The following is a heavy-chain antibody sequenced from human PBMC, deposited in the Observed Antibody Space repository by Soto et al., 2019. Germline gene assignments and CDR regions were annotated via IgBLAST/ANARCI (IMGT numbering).Heavy chain of an antibody. J-gene: IGHJ6*02. Sequence: EVQLVESGGGLVKPGGSLRLSCAASGFTFSNAWMNWVRQAPGKGLEWVGRIKSKTDGGTTDYAAPVKGRFTISRDDSKNTLYLQMNSLKTEDTAVYYCTTSAGIAAAGRYYYYGMDVWGQGTTVTVSS. CDR2: IKSKTDGGTT. V-gene: IGHV3-15*07. CDR3: TTSAGIAAAGRYYYYGMDV. CDR1: GFTFSNAW. D-gene: IGHD6-13*01.